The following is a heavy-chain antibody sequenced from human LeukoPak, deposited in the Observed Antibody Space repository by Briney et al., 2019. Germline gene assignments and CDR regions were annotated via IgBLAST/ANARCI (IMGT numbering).Heavy chain of an antibody. J-gene: IGHJ6*03. CDR3: ARRVVRGVIITVYYMDV. CDR1: GGSFSGYY. D-gene: IGHD3-10*01. V-gene: IGHV4-34*01. CDR2: INHSGST. Sequence: PSETLSLTCAVYGGSFSGYYWSWIRQPPGKGLEWIGEINHSGSTNYNPSLKSRVTISVDTSKNQFSLKLSSVTAADTAVYYCARRVVRGVIITVYYMDVWGKGTTVTVSS.